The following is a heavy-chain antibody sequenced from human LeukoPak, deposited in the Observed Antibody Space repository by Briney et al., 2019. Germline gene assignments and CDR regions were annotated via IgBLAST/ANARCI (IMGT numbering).Heavy chain of an antibody. V-gene: IGHV4-4*07. Sequence: SETLSLTCTVSGGSISSYYWSWIRQPAGKGLEWIGRIHTSGSTNYNPSLKSRVTISLDTSQSQFTLKLTSLTAADTAVYYCAKEGYGSGSYGWLDPWGQGTLVTVSS. CDR3: AKEGYGSGSYGWLDP. D-gene: IGHD3-10*01. J-gene: IGHJ5*02. CDR1: GGSISSYY. CDR2: IHTSGST.